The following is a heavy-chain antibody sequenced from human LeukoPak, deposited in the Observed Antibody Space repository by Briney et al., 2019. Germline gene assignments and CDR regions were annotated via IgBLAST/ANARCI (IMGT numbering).Heavy chain of an antibody. J-gene: IGHJ5*02. V-gene: IGHV4-59*01. CDR1: GGSISSYY. CDR3: ARHLGFCSTTSCYPWFDP. CDR2: IYYSGST. D-gene: IGHD2-2*01. Sequence: SETLSLTCTVSGGSISSYYRSWIRQPPGKGLEWIGYIYYSGSTNYNPSLKSRVTISVDTSKNQFSLKLSSVTAADTALYYCARHLGFCSTTSCYPWFDPWGQGTLVTVSS.